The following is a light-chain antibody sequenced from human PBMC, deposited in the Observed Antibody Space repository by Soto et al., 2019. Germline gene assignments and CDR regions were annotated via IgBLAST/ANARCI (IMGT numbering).Light chain of an antibody. Sequence: EIVMTQSPATLSVSPGERATLSCRASKSMSNNVAWYHQKPGQAPRLLIYHAATRATGIPSRFSGSGSGTEVTLTISRLQSEDFAVYYCQYYNEWPLTFGGGTKVEIK. V-gene: IGKV3-15*01. CDR2: HAA. CDR3: QYYNEWPLT. CDR1: KSMSNN. J-gene: IGKJ4*01.